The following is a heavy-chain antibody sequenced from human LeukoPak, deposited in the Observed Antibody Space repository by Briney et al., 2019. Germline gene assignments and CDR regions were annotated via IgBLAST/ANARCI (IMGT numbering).Heavy chain of an antibody. J-gene: IGHJ3*01. V-gene: IGHV4-34*01. Sequence: PSETLSLTCAVYGGSFSGYYWSWIRQPPGKGLEWIGEINHSGSTNYNPSLKSRVTISVDTSKNQFSLKLSSVTAADTAVYYCASKGVVVVTADDAFDVWGQGTMVTVSS. CDR1: GGSFSGYY. CDR2: INHSGST. D-gene: IGHD2-21*02. CDR3: ASKGVVVVTADDAFDV.